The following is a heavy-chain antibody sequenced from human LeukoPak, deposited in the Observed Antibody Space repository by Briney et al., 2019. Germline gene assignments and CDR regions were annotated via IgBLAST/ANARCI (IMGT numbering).Heavy chain of an antibody. CDR2: LSSSGHST. J-gene: IGHJ4*02. V-gene: IGHV3-23*01. CDR3: ARSGLSRFGF. CDR1: GFTFINYA. Sequence: TGGSLRLSCAASGFTFINYAMNWVRQAPGKGLEWVSTLSSSGHSTYYADSVKGRFTISRDNSKNTLYLQMNSLRAEDTAVYYCARSGLSRFGFWGQGTLVTVSS. D-gene: IGHD2/OR15-2a*01.